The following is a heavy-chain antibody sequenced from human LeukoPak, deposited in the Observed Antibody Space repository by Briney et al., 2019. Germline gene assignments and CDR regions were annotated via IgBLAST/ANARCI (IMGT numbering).Heavy chain of an antibody. D-gene: IGHD1-1*01. CDR1: GFTFSVPW. V-gene: IGHV3-7*01. CDR2: IKYDGSEK. CDR3: ARGGTTFEH. Sequence: GGPLSLSCEAPGFTFSVPWTSWVRKVQGKGLEWVANIKYDGSEKYYVDSVKGRFTISRDNAKNSLYLQMNSLRAEDTAVYYCARGGTTFEHWGQGTLVTVSS. J-gene: IGHJ4*02.